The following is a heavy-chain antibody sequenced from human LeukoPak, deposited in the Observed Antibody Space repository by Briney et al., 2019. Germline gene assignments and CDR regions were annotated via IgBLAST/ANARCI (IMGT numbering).Heavy chain of an antibody. D-gene: IGHD1-26*01. J-gene: IGHJ3*02. CDR3: ARPLWGSYDNAFDI. Sequence: SETLSLTCTVSGGSISSYYWSWIRQPPGKGLEWIGYFYYSGSTNYNPSLKSRVTISVDTSKNQFSLKLSSVTAADTAVYYCARPLWGSYDNAFDIWGQGTMVTVSS. V-gene: IGHV4-59*01. CDR2: FYYSGST. CDR1: GGSISSYY.